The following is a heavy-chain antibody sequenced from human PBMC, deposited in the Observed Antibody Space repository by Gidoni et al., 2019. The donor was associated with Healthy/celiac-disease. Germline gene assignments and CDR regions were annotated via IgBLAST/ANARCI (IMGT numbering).Heavy chain of an antibody. Sequence: EVQLVESGGGFVQPGGSLRLSCAAAGFTFSSYWMHWVRQAPVKGLVWVSRINSDGSSTSYADSVKGRFTISRDNAKNTLYLQMNSLRAEDTAVYYCARVKQWLVRDAFDIWGQGTMVTVSS. J-gene: IGHJ3*02. CDR2: INSDGSST. CDR3: ARVKQWLVRDAFDI. D-gene: IGHD6-19*01. CDR1: GFTFSSYW. V-gene: IGHV3-74*01.